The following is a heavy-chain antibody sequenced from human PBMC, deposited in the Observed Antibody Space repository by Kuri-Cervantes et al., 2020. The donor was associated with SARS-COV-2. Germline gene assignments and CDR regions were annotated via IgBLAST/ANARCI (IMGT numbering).Heavy chain of an antibody. J-gene: IGHJ6*03. D-gene: IGHD6-6*01. Sequence: SETLSLTCAVYGGSFSGYYWSWIRQPPGKGLEWIGEINHSGSTNYNPSLKSRVTISVDTSKNQFSLKLSSVTAADTAVYYCARRGHSSSSGGYYYYMDVWGKGTTVTVSS. V-gene: IGHV4-34*01. CDR2: INHSGST. CDR1: GGSFSGYY. CDR3: ARRGHSSSSGGYYYYMDV.